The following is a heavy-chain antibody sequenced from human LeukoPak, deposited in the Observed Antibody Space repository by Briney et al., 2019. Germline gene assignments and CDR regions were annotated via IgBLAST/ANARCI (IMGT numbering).Heavy chain of an antibody. V-gene: IGHV3-30-3*01. Sequence: GGSLRPSCAASGFTFSSYAMHWVRQAPGKGLEWVAVISYDGSNKYYADSVKGRFTISRDNSKNTLYLQMNSLRAEDTAVYYCARDRDAPYYYDSSGQPIYYYYYGMDVWGQGTTVTVSS. J-gene: IGHJ6*02. CDR3: ARDRDAPYYYDSSGQPIYYYYYGMDV. CDR2: ISYDGSNK. D-gene: IGHD3-22*01. CDR1: GFTFSSYA.